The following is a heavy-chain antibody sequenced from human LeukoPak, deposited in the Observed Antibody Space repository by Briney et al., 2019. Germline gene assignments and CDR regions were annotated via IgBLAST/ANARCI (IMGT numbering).Heavy chain of an antibody. CDR1: GGTFSSYA. CDR2: IIPIFGTA. V-gene: IGHV1-69*13. D-gene: IGHD2-2*01. J-gene: IGHJ5*02. Sequence: SVKVSCKASGGTFSSYAISWVRQAPGQGLEWMGGIIPIFGTANYAQKFQGRVTITADESTSTAYMELSSLRSEDTAVYYCARFYCSSTSCPNWFDPWGQGTLVTVSS. CDR3: ARFYCSSTSCPNWFDP.